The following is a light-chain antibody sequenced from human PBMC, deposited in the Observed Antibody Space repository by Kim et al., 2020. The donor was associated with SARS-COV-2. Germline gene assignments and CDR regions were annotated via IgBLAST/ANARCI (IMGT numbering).Light chain of an antibody. V-gene: IGKV3-20*01. CDR3: QQYGSSLL. Sequence: LSPGERATLSCRASQSVSSSYLAWYQQKPGQAPRLPIYGASSRATGTPDRFSGSGSGTDFTLTISRLEPEDFAVYYCQQYGSSLLFGGGTKVDIK. CDR2: GAS. J-gene: IGKJ4*01. CDR1: QSVSSSY.